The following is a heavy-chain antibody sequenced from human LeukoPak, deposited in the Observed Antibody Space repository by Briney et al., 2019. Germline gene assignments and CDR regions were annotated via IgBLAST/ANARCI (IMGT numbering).Heavy chain of an antibody. V-gene: IGHV4-59*01. J-gene: IGHJ4*02. CDR2: VYYSGST. Sequence: SETLSLTCTVSGGSISSYYWSWIRQPRGKGLEWIGYVYYSGSTNYNPSLKSRVTISVDTSKNQFSLKLTSVTAADTAVYYCARGDSGSFSQFDCWGQGTLVTVSS. CDR3: ARGDSGSFSQFDC. D-gene: IGHD1-26*01. CDR1: GGSISSYY.